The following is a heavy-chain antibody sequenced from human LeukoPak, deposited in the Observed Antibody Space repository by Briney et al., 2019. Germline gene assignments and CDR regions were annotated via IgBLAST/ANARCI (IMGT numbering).Heavy chain of an antibody. CDR3: ARDKDWLLYDY. CDR2: IRPDGSDT. J-gene: IGHJ4*02. V-gene: IGHV3-74*01. CDR1: GFTFSTYS. D-gene: IGHD3/OR15-3a*01. Sequence: GGSLRLSCAASGFTFSTYSMHWVRQAPGKGLVWVSYIRPDGSDTTYADSVKGRFTISRDNAKNTLYLQMNSLRAEDTAVYYCARDKDWLLYDYWGPGTLVTVSS.